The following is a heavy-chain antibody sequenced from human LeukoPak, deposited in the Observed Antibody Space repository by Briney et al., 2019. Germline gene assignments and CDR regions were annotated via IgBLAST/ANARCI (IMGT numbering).Heavy chain of an antibody. CDR2: ISSSSSYI. D-gene: IGHD4-17*01. CDR3: ARDKTVNAFDI. J-gene: IGHJ3*02. V-gene: IGHV3-21*01. Sequence: GGSLRLSCAASGFTFSSYSMNWVRQAPGKGLEWVSSISSSSSYIYYADSVKGRFTISRDNAKNSLYLQMNSLRAEDTAVYYCARDKTVNAFDIWGQGTMVTVSS. CDR1: GFTFSSYS.